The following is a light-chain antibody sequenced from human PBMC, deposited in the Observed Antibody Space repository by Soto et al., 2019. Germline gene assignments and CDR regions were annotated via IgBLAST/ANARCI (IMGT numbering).Light chain of an antibody. J-gene: IGKJ1*01. CDR1: QSVTSNS. Sequence: EIVLTQSPGTLSLSPRERATLSCMASQSVTSNSLAWYQHRPGQAPRLLIYGVSNRAPGIPDRFSGSGSGTHFTLTISRLEPEDFAVYYCQQYAASPRTFGQGTQVEVK. V-gene: IGKV3-20*01. CDR3: QQYAASPRT. CDR2: GVS.